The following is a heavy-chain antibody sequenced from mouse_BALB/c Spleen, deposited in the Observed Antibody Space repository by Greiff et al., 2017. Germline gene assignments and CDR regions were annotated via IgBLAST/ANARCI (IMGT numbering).Heavy chain of an antibody. J-gene: IGHJ4*01. Sequence: VQLKQSGPGLVKPSQSLSLTCTVTGYSITSDYAWNWIRQFPGNKLEWMGYISYSGSTSYNPSLKSRISITRDTSKNQFFLQLNSVTTEDTATYYCAMDTTGYWGQGTSVTVSS. CDR2: ISYSGST. CDR3: AMDTTGY. CDR1: GYSITSDYA. V-gene: IGHV3-2*02. D-gene: IGHD2-3*01.